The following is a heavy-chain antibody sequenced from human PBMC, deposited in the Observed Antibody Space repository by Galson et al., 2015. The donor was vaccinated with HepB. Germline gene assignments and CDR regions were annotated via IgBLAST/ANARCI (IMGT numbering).Heavy chain of an antibody. V-gene: IGHV6-1*01. CDR3: ARTMSADGTNCFDS. CDR1: GDSVSSNRAA. D-gene: IGHD6-13*01. J-gene: IGHJ5*01. CDR2: TYYRPKWSS. Sequence: CAISGDSVSSNRAAWNWVRQSPSRGLEWLGRTYYRPKWSSNYAESVKSRITISPDTSKNQFSLQLNSVTPEDTAVYYCARTMSADGTNCFDSWGQGTLVTVSS.